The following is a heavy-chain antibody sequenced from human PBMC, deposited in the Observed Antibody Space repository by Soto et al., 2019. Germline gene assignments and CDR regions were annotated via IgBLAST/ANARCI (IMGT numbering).Heavy chain of an antibody. CDR3: AKDRIVDKTQDYYGSGSYYQASYYFDY. CDR1: GFTFSSYA. D-gene: IGHD3-10*01. J-gene: IGHJ4*02. Sequence: GGSLRLSCAASGFTFSSYAMSWVRQAPGKGLEWVSAISGSGGSTYYADSVKGRFTISRDNSKNTLYLQMNSLRAEDKAVFYCAKDRIVDKTQDYYGSGSYYQASYYFDYWGQGTLVTVSS. CDR2: ISGSGGST. V-gene: IGHV3-23*01.